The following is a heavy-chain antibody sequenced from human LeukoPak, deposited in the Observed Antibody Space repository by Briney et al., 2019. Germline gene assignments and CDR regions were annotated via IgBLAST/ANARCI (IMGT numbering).Heavy chain of an antibody. J-gene: IGHJ4*02. D-gene: IGHD2-2*01. CDR2: ISTTGSTI. Sequence: GGSLRLSCAASGFTFSTYSMNWVRQAPGRGLEWVSYISTTGSTIYYADSVKGRFTISRDNAKNSLYLRMNSLRDEDTAVYYCARDSTSNWLTFDSWGQGTLVTVSS. CDR1: GFTFSTYS. CDR3: ARDSTSNWLTFDS. V-gene: IGHV3-48*02.